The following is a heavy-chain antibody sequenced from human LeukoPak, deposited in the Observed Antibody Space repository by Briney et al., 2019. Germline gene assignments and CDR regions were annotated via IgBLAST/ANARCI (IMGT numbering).Heavy chain of an antibody. Sequence: PGGSLRLSCAASGFTFDSYGMSWVRQAPAKGLEWVSAISGYGANTYYADSVKGRFTISRDNSKNTLYLQMNSLRAEDTAIYYCAKDLSSWGPSSDAFDIWGQGTIVTVSS. CDR2: ISGYGANT. D-gene: IGHD3-16*01. CDR3: AKDLSSWGPSSDAFDI. CDR1: GFTFDSYG. J-gene: IGHJ3*02. V-gene: IGHV3-23*01.